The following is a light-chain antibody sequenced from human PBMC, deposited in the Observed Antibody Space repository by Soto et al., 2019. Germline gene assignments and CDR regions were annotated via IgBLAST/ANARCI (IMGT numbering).Light chain of an antibody. V-gene: IGKV3-15*01. J-gene: IGKJ2*01. CDR2: DTS. Sequence: IVLTQSPATLSVSPWERATLSCRASQSVSSLLAWYQQKPRQAARLLIYDTSTRATGIPARFSGSGSGTDFTLTISSLQSEDFAIYYCQQYNIWQYTFGQGTKVDIK. CDR3: QQYNIWQYT. CDR1: QSVSSL.